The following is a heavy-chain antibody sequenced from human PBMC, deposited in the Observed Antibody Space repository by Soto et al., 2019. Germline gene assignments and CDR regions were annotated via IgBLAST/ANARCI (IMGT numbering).Heavy chain of an antibody. CDR1: GFTFSRYG. D-gene: IGHD4-17*01. Sequence: QVQLVESGGGVVQPGRSLRLSCAASGFTFSRYGMHWVREAPGKGLEWVAVISYDGSNKYYADSVKGRFTISRDNSKNQLYLQMNRLRAEETAVYYCAKAVGGATVTENAFDIWGQGTMVTVSS. J-gene: IGHJ3*02. CDR3: AKAVGGATVTENAFDI. CDR2: ISYDGSNK. V-gene: IGHV3-30*18.